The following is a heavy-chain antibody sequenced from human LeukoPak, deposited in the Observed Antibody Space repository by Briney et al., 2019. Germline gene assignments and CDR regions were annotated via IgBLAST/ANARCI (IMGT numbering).Heavy chain of an antibody. J-gene: IGHJ6*02. CDR2: INHSGST. D-gene: IGHD4-11*01. V-gene: IGHV4-34*01. CDR3: ARARLTPNYSNYFYYYGMDV. CDR1: GGSFSGYY. Sequence: SETLSLTCAVYGGSFSGYYWSWIRQPPGKGLEWIGEINHSGSTNYNPSLKSRVTISVDTSKNQFSLKLSSVTAADTAVYYCARARLTPNYSNYFYYYGMDVWGQGTTVTVSS.